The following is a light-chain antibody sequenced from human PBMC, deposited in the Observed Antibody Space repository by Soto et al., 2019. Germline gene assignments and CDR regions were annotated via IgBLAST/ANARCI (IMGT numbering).Light chain of an antibody. V-gene: IGLV2-8*01. Sequence: QSALTQPPSASGSLGQSLTISCTGTSSDIGAYIYVSWYQQHPGKAPKNIISEVSRRPSGVPERFSGSKSGNTASLTVSGLQADDEGHYYCSSYAGSNNVVFGTGTKVTV. J-gene: IGLJ1*01. CDR3: SSYAGSNNVV. CDR2: EVS. CDR1: SSDIGAYIY.